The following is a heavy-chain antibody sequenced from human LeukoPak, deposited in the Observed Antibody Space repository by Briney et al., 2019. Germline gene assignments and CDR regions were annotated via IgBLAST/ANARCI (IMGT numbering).Heavy chain of an antibody. J-gene: IGHJ4*02. CDR1: GGSFSGYY. CDR3: ARGAARGNHFDY. CDR2: INHSGST. V-gene: IGHV4-34*01. Sequence: SETLSLTCAVYGGSFSGYYWSWIRQPPGKGLEWIGEINHSGSTNYNPSLKSRVTISVDTSKNQSSLKLSSVTAADTAVYYCARGAARGNHFDYWGQGTLVTVSS.